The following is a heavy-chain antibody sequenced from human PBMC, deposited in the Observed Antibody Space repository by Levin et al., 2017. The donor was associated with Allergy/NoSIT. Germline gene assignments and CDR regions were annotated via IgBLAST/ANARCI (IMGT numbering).Heavy chain of an antibody. D-gene: IGHD3-9*01. V-gene: IGHV3-30-3*01. CDR1: GFTFSSYA. Sequence: GESLKISCAASGFTFSSYAMHWVRQAPGKGLEWVAVISYDGSNKYYADSVKGRFTISRDNSKNTLYLQMNSLRAEDTAVYYCARDARYYDILTGNYMDVWGKGTTVTVSS. J-gene: IGHJ6*03. CDR2: ISYDGSNK. CDR3: ARDARYYDILTGNYMDV.